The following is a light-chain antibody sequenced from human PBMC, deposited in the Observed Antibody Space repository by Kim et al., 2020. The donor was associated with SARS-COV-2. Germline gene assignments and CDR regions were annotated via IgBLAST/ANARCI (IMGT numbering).Light chain of an antibody. CDR2: DAS. Sequence: SLSPGERATPSCRASQSVSNYLAWYQQKPGQAPRLLIYDASNRATVIPARFSGSGSGTDFTLTISSLETEDFAVYYCQQRSNWLTFGGGTKVDIK. CDR1: QSVSNY. V-gene: IGKV3-11*01. J-gene: IGKJ4*01. CDR3: QQRSNWLT.